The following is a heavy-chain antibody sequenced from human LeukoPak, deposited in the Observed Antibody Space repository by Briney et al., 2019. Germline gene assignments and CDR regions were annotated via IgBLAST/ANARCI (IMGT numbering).Heavy chain of an antibody. CDR1: GFTFSSYS. CDR2: ISGSGERT. V-gene: IGHV3-23*01. Sequence: GGSLRLSCAASGFTFSSYSMSWVRQAPGKGLEWVSGISGSGERTYYADAVKGRFTISRDNSKNTVYLQMDSRRAEDTAVYYCATSRGHGSGNLWGQGTLVTVSS. J-gene: IGHJ5*02. CDR3: ATSRGHGSGNL. D-gene: IGHD3-10*01.